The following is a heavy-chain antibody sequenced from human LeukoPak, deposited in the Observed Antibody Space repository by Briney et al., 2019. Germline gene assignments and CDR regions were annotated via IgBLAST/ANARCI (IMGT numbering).Heavy chain of an antibody. CDR1: GGSISSYY. J-gene: IGHJ5*02. V-gene: IGHV4-59*08. CDR3: ARQGYDFWSAPTRGWFDP. CDR2: IYYSGST. Sequence: SETLSLTCTVSGGSISSYYWSWIRQPPGKGLEWIGYIYYSGSTNYNPSLKSRVTISVDTSENQFSLKLSSVTAADTAVYYCARQGYDFWSAPTRGWFDPWGQGTLVTVSS. D-gene: IGHD3-3*01.